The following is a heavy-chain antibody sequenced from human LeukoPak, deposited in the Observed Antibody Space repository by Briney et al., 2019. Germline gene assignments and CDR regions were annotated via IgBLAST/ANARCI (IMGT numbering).Heavy chain of an antibody. D-gene: IGHD3-10*01. CDR2: ISSTSSTI. J-gene: IGHJ4*02. V-gene: IGHV3-48*01. CDR3: AKETATKGVPLFDY. Sequence: PGGSLRLSCTASGFTFSDYTMNWVRQAPGKGLAWVSSISSTSSTIYYADSVKGRFTISRDNAKNTLYLQMNSLRAEDTAVYYCAKETATKGVPLFDYWGQGTLVTVSS. CDR1: GFTFSDYT.